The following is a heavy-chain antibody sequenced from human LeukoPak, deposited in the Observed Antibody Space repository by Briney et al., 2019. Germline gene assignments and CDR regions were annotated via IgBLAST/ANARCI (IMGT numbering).Heavy chain of an antibody. J-gene: IGHJ6*03. V-gene: IGHV4-59*01. CDR1: GDSFRDYY. CDR2: LYYGGST. Sequence: SETLSLTCNVYGDSFRDYYWIWIRQPPGKGLEWIGYLYYGGSTSYNPSLKSRVTFSVDTSKNQFSLKLNSVTAADTAVYYCARGRDGYTLDYYYYHYMDVWGKGTTVTVSS. CDR3: ARGRDGYTLDYYYYHYMDV. D-gene: IGHD5-24*01.